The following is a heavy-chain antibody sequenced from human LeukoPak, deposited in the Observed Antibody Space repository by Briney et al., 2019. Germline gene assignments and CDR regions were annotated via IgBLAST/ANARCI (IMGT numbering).Heavy chain of an antibody. V-gene: IGHV4-59*08. Sequence: SETLSLTCTVSGGSISSYYWSWIRQPPGKGLEWIGYIYFSGSTNYNPSLKSRVTISVDTSKNQFSLKLSSVTAADTAVYYCARLSGYCSSTSCYLPDYWGQGTLVTVSS. CDR2: IYFSGST. J-gene: IGHJ4*02. D-gene: IGHD2-2*01. CDR3: ARLSGYCSSTSCYLPDY. CDR1: GGSISSYY.